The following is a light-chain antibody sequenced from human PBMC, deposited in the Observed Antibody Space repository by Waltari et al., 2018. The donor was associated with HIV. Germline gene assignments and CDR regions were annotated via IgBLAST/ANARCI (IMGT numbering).Light chain of an antibody. CDR2: AAS. Sequence: DIQMTQSPSSLCASVGDRVTITCRASQSISSYLNLYQQKPGKAPKLLLYAASSLQSRVPSRFSGSGSETDFTFTISSLQPDDFATYYCQQSYSIPWTFGQGTKVEIK. CDR1: QSISSY. V-gene: IGKV1-39*01. J-gene: IGKJ1*01. CDR3: QQSYSIPWT.